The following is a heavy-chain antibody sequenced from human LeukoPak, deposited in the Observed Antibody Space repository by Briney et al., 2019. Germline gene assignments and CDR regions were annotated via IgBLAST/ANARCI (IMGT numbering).Heavy chain of an antibody. CDR2: ISYDGSNK. CDR3: ARGVRIAVAGNIDY. D-gene: IGHD6-19*01. CDR1: GFTFRSYA. V-gene: IGHV3-30*01. J-gene: IGHJ4*02. Sequence: GGSLRLSCAASGFTFRSYAMRWVRQAPGRGLEWEGAISYDGSNKKYADSVKGRFTVSRDNSKNTLYLQMNSLRAEDTAVYYCARGVRIAVAGNIDYWGQSTLVTVSS.